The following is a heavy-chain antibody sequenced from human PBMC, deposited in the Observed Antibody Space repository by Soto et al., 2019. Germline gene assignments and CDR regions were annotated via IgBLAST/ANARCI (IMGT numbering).Heavy chain of an antibody. CDR1: GGSISSGGYS. D-gene: IGHD3-16*01. J-gene: IGHJ5*02. Sequence: SETLSLTYAVSGGSISSGGYSWSWIRQPPGKGLEWIGYIYHSGSTYYNPSLKSRVTISVDRSKNQFSLKLSSVTAADTAVYYCARERTAGGLNWFDPWGQGTLVTVSS. CDR2: IYHSGST. CDR3: ARERTAGGLNWFDP. V-gene: IGHV4-30-2*01.